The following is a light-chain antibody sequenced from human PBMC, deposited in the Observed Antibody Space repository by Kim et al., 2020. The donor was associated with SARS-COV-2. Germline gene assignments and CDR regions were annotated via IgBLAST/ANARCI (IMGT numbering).Light chain of an antibody. J-gene: IGKJ1*01. CDR3: KQYETLGT. CDR2: QAS. CDR1: QSVDGW. V-gene: IGKV1-5*03. Sequence: DIQMTQSPSTLSAFVGDRVTMTCRASQSVDGWLAWYQQKPGKAPRLLIYQASKLASGVPSRFSGSGSGTDFALTVSNLQSDDSAVYYCKQYETLGTFGPGTKVDIK.